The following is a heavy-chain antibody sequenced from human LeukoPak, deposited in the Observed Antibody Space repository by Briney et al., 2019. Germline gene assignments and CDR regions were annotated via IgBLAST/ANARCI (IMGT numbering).Heavy chain of an antibody. V-gene: IGHV1-8*01. CDR1: GYTFTSYD. Sequence: ASVKVSCKASGYTFTSYDINWARQATGQGLEWMGWMNPNSGNTGYAQKFQGRVTMTRNTSISTAYMELSSLRSEDTAVYYCARGSITMITLDVWGQGTTVTVSS. CDR2: MNPNSGNT. CDR3: ARGSITMITLDV. D-gene: IGHD3-22*01. J-gene: IGHJ6*02.